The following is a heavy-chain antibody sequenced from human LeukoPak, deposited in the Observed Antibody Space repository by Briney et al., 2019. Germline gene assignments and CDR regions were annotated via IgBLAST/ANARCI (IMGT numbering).Heavy chain of an antibody. CDR1: GYTFTTYG. V-gene: IGHV1-18*01. CDR2: ISAYNGNT. Sequence: GASVSVSCTAAGYTFTTYGISWVRQAPGQGLEWMGWISAYNGNTNYAQKLQGRVTMTTDTSTSTAYMELRRLRSDDTAVYYCARLHCSGGSCYFYFDYWGQGTLVTVSS. D-gene: IGHD2-15*01. CDR3: ARLHCSGGSCYFYFDY. J-gene: IGHJ4*02.